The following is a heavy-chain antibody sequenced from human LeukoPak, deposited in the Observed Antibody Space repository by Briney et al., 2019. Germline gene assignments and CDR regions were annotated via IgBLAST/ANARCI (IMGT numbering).Heavy chain of an antibody. CDR3: ARDGGAFDI. J-gene: IGHJ3*02. V-gene: IGHV3-21*01. D-gene: IGHD4-23*01. Sequence: PVRSLRPSRAASGFTPGRFSMTSVRQAPGKGLEWVSSISSSGTYIYYADSVKGRFTISRDNAKNSLYLQMNSLRDEDTAVYYCARDGGAFDIWGQGTMVTVSS. CDR2: ISSSGTYI. CDR1: GFTPGRFS.